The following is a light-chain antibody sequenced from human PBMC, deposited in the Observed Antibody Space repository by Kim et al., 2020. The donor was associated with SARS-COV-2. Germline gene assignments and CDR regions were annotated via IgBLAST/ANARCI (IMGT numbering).Light chain of an antibody. V-gene: IGKV1-5*01. J-gene: IGKJ1*01. CDR1: QSISSW. Sequence: DIQMTQSPSTLSASVGDRVTITCRASQSISSWLAWYQQKPGKAPKLLIYDASTLESGVPSRFSGGESGTEVTLTIVSLQPDDFATYYCQQYTNYPWTFGQGTKVDIK. CDR2: DAS. CDR3: QQYTNYPWT.